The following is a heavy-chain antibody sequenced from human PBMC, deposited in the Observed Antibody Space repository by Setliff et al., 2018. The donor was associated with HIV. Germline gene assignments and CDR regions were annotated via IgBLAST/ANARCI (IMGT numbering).Heavy chain of an antibody. CDR1: GFTFSIYA. CDR3: ARVQYFNSGGYWATIRHYYYMDV. J-gene: IGHJ6*03. V-gene: IGHV3-23*01. Sequence: PGGSLRLSCAASGFTFSIYAMSWVRQAPGKGLEWVSAISGGGGLTYYADSVKGRFTISREKAENSLFLQMNSLRAEDTAVYYCARVQYFNSGGYWATIRHYYYMDVWGKGTAVTVSS. CDR2: ISGGGGLT. D-gene: IGHD3-22*01.